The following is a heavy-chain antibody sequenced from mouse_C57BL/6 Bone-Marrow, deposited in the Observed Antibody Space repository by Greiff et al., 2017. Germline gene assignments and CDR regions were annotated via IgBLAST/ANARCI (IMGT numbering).Heavy chain of an antibody. CDR2: IDPSDSYT. CDR3: ARSGSNYLYAMDY. D-gene: IGHD2-5*01. J-gene: IGHJ4*01. Sequence: QVQLQQPGAELVMPGASVKLSCKASGYTFTSYWMHWVKQRPGQGLEWIGEIDPSDSYTNYNQKFKGKSTLTVDKSSSTAYMQLSSLTSEDSAVYYCARSGSNYLYAMDYWGQGTSVTVSS. V-gene: IGHV1-69*01. CDR1: GYTFTSYW.